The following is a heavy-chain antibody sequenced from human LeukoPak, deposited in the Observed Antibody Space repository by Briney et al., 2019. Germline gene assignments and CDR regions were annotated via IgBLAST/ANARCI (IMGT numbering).Heavy chain of an antibody. V-gene: IGHV3-30*18. Sequence: PGRSLRLSCAASGFTFSSYGMHWVRQAPGKGLEWVAVISYDGSNKYYADSVKGRFTISRDNSKNTLYLQMNSLRAEDTAVYYCENVYPRYCSGRSCYGLPDYRRQGTLVTVSS. D-gene: IGHD2-15*01. CDR3: ENVYPRYCSGRSCYGLPDY. CDR2: ISYDGSNK. J-gene: IGHJ4*02. CDR1: GFTFSSYG.